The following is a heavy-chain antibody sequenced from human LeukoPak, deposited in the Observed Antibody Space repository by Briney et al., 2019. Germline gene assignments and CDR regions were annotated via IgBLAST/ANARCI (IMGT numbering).Heavy chain of an antibody. Sequence: GGSLRLSCAASGFTVSSNYMSWVRQAPGKGLEWVSVISSGGSTYYAESVKGRFTISRDNSKNTLYLQMNSLRAEDTAVYYCARDMASDDSSGYYPNWFDPWGQGTLVTVSS. V-gene: IGHV3-53*01. CDR3: ARDMASDDSSGYYPNWFDP. CDR1: GFTVSSNY. D-gene: IGHD3-22*01. J-gene: IGHJ5*02. CDR2: ISSGGST.